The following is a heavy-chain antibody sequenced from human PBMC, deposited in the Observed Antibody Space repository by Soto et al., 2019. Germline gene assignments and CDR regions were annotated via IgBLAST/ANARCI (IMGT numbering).Heavy chain of an antibody. V-gene: IGHV1-3*01. Sequence: ASVKVSGKASGYTFTSYAMHWVRQAPGQRLEWMGWINAGNGNTKYSQKFQGRVTITRDTSASTAYMELSSLRSEDTAVYYCARGFSGYDRRIDYWGQGTLVTVSS. CDR3: ARGFSGYDRRIDY. CDR2: INAGNGNT. J-gene: IGHJ4*02. CDR1: GYTFTSYA. D-gene: IGHD5-12*01.